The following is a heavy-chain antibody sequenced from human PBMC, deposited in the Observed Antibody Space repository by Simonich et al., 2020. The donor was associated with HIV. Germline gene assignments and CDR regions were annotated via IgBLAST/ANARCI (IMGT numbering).Heavy chain of an antibody. V-gene: IGHV4-34*01. CDR2: INHSGST. J-gene: IGHJ4*02. D-gene: IGHD4-17*01. CDR1: GGSFSGYY. CDR3: ARRHPTTVTTPYFDY. Sequence: QVQLQQWGAGLLKPSETLSLTCAVYGGSFSGYYWSWISQPPWKGLEWIGEINHSGSTNYNPSLKSRVTISVDTSKNQFSLKLSSVTAADTAVYYCARRHPTTVTTPYFDYWGQGTLVTVSS.